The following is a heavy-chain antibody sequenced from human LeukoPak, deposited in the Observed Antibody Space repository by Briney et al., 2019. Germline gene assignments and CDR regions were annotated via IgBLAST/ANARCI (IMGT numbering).Heavy chain of an antibody. CDR3: ARELATYSKVDY. Sequence: PGGSLRLSCTASGFTFSDYAVNWVRQAPGKGLEWVSYISSSSTIYYADSVKGRFTISRDNAKNSLYLQMNSLRAEDTAVYYCARELATYSKVDYWGQGTLVTVSS. CDR2: ISSSSTI. V-gene: IGHV3-69-1*01. J-gene: IGHJ4*02. D-gene: IGHD4-11*01. CDR1: GFTFSDYA.